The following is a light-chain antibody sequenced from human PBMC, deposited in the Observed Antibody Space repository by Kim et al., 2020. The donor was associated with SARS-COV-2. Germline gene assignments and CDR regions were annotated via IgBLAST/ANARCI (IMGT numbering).Light chain of an antibody. CDR3: CSYAGSYTWV. Sequence: QSALTQPRSVSGSPGQSVTISCTGTSSDVGGFNYVSWYQQHPGNAPQLMIYDVTKRPSGVPDRFSGSKSGNTASLTISGLQAEDEAAYYCCSYAGSYTWVFGGGTQLTVL. CDR1: SSDVGGFNY. V-gene: IGLV2-11*01. CDR2: DVT. J-gene: IGLJ3*02.